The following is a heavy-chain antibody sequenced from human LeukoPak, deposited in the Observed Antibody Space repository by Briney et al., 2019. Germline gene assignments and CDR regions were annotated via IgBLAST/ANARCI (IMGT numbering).Heavy chain of an antibody. J-gene: IGHJ4*02. CDR3: VRGITSPDY. CDR1: GFTFTIYA. V-gene: IGHV3-23*01. Sequence: GGSLRLSCAASGFTFTIYAMTWVRQAPGKGLEWVSAIVSSGATTFYAGSVKGRFTSSRDNSKNMLYLQMDSLRAEDTAIYYCVRGITSPDYWGQGTLVTVSS. D-gene: IGHD3-10*01. CDR2: IVSSGATT.